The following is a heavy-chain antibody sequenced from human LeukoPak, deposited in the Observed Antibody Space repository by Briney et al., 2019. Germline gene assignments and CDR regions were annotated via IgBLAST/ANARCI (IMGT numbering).Heavy chain of an antibody. CDR2: IYTSGST. D-gene: IGHD3-10*01. J-gene: IGHJ4*02. V-gene: IGHV4-61*02. Sequence: SETLSLTCTVSGGSISSGDYYWSWIRQPAGKGLEWIGRIYTSGSTNYNPSLKSRVTMSVDTSKNQFSLKLSSVTAADTAVYYCAMGITMVRGEYFDYWGQGTLVTVSS. CDR1: GGSISSGDYY. CDR3: AMGITMVRGEYFDY.